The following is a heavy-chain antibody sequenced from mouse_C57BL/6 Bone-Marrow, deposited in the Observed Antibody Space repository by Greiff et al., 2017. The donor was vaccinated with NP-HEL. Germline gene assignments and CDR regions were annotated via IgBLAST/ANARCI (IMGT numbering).Heavy chain of an antibody. Sequence: EVQVVESGGDLVKPGGSLKLSCAASGFTFSSYGMSWVRQTPDKRLEWVATISSGGSYTYYPDSVKGRFTISRDNAKNTLYLQMSSLKSEDTAMYYCARLITTVVFDYWGQGTTLTVSS. J-gene: IGHJ2*01. CDR3: ARLITTVVFDY. CDR1: GFTFSSYG. CDR2: ISSGGSYT. V-gene: IGHV5-6*01. D-gene: IGHD1-1*01.